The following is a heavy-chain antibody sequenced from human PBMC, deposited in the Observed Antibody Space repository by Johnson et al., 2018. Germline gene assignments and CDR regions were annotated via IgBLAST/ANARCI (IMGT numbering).Heavy chain of an antibody. CDR2: ISYDGSNK. D-gene: IGHD3-22*01. J-gene: IGHJ1*01. Sequence: VQLVESGGGVVQPGRSXRLSCAASGFTFSSYAMHWVRQAPGKGLEWVAVISYDGSNKYYADSVKGRFTISRDNSKNTLYLQMNSLRAEDTAVYYCARDTELDYYDSSGYYLGYFQHWGQGTLVTVSS. CDR3: ARDTELDYYDSSGYYLGYFQH. V-gene: IGHV3-30-3*01. CDR1: GFTFSSYA.